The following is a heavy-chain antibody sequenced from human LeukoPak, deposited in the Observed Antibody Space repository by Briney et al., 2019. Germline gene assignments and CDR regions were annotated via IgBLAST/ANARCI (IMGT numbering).Heavy chain of an antibody. CDR3: ARAYNGLEYDY. V-gene: IGHV4-34*01. CDR2: IDHSGST. J-gene: IGHJ4*02. Sequence: PSETLSLTCGVYGGSFSGYYWNWIRQPPGKGLEWIGEIDHSGSTNYNPSLKSRLTIPVDTSKNQFSLKLNSVTAADTAVYYCARAYNGLEYDYWGQGTLVTVSS. D-gene: IGHD2-8*01. CDR1: GGSFSGYY.